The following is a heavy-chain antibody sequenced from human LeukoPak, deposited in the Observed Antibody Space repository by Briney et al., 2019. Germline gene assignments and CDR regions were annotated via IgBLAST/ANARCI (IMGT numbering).Heavy chain of an antibody. CDR1: GFTFSRYW. CDR2: INSDGSRT. Sequence: GGSLRLSRAASGFTFSRYWTHWVRHAPGKGLMWVSRINSDGSRTTYADSVRGRFTISRDNAKSTLYLQMNSLRAEDTAVYYCARVRDDYTYFDCWGQGTLVTVSS. J-gene: IGHJ4*02. V-gene: IGHV3-74*01. CDR3: ARVRDDYTYFDC. D-gene: IGHD4-11*01.